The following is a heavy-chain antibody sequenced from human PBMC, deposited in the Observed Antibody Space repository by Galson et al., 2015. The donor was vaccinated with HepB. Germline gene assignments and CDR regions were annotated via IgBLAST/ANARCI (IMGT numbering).Heavy chain of an antibody. Sequence: SLRLSCAASGFTFSGYSMNWVRQAPGKGLEWVSYISSGSITIYYGDSVKGRFTISRDNAKNSLYLQMNSLRAEDTAVYYCARVRLYSGAFGIWGQGTMVTVSS. J-gene: IGHJ3*02. CDR3: ARVRLYSGAFGI. CDR2: ISSGSITI. CDR1: GFTFSGYS. D-gene: IGHD2-15*01. V-gene: IGHV3-48*01.